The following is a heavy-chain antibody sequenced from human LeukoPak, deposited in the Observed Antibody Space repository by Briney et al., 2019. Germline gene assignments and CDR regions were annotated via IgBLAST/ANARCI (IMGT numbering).Heavy chain of an antibody. CDR2: ISVSGGST. Sequence: GGSLRLSCAASGFTFSNYAMSWVRQAPGKGLEWVSVISVSGGSTYYADSVKGRFTISRDNSKNTLFLQLHNLRVEDTALYYCARDLNYYVAMDVWGQGTTVTVSS. CDR3: ARDLNYYVAMDV. CDR1: GFTFSNYA. J-gene: IGHJ6*02. V-gene: IGHV3-23*01. D-gene: IGHD3-10*02.